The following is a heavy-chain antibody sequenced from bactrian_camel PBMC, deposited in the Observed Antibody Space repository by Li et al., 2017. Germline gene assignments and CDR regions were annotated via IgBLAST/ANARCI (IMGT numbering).Heavy chain of an antibody. CDR1: GFTSSTYV. J-gene: IGHJ6*01. V-gene: IGHV3-2*01. CDR3: ATSLTDNWLRGFGY. CDR2: IYNQNKYT. Sequence: VQLVESGGGSVQAGGSLRLSCGASGFTSSTYVMYWVRQAPGKGLEWVASIYNQNKYTYYTDAVKGRFTISRDNLQMNSLKSEDTGLYYCATSLTDNWLRGFGYWGQGTQVTVS. D-gene: IGHD7*01.